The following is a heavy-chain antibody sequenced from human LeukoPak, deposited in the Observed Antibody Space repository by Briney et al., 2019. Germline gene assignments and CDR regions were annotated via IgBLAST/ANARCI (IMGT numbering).Heavy chain of an antibody. CDR3: ARNPTSKTMSRDSFDI. J-gene: IGHJ3*02. D-gene: IGHD3-10*02. Sequence: SETLSLTCTVSGGSISSSNYYWSWIRQPPGKGLEWIGEISHTGTTHSNPSLKSRVTISVDTPKNQFSLRLTSVTAADTAVYYCARNPTSKTMSRDSFDIWGQGTFVTVSS. CDR1: GGSISSSNYY. CDR2: ISHTGTT. V-gene: IGHV4-39*07.